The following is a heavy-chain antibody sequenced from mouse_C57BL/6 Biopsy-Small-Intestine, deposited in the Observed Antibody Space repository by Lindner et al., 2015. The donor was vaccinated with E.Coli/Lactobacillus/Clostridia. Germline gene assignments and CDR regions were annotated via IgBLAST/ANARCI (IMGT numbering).Heavy chain of an antibody. CDR3: GRDEGLYSGNYVDH. J-gene: IGHJ4*01. D-gene: IGHD2-12*01. CDR2: ISPYNGNT. V-gene: IGHV1S134*01. CDR1: GYRFSRYG. Sequence: SVKVSCKTSGYRFSRYGISWVRQAPGQGLEWMGWISPYNGNTKSVEKFQGRLSMTTDTSTSTAYMDLRSLRPDDTAIYYCGRDEGLYSGNYVDHWGQGTLVSVSS.